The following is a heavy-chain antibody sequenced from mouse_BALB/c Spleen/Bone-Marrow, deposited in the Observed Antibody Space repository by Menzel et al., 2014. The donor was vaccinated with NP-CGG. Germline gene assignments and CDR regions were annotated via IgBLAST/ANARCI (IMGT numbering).Heavy chain of an antibody. V-gene: IGHV1-7*01. CDR1: GYSFTNYW. J-gene: IGHJ3*01. D-gene: IGHD2-1*01. CDR3: ARYGNYPLFAY. Sequence: VQLQQSGAELAKPGASVKMSCKASGYSFTNYWMHWVKQRPGQGLEWIGYISPSTGYSEYNQKFKDKATLTADKSSNIAYMQLSSLTSEDSAVYYCARYGNYPLFAYWGQGTQVTVSA. CDR2: ISPSTGYS.